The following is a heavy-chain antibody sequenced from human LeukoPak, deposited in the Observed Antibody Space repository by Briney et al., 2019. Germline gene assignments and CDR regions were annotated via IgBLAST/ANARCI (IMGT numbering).Heavy chain of an antibody. CDR2: IIPIFGTA. CDR1: GGTFSSYA. V-gene: IGHV1-69*13. Sequence: SVKVSCKASGGTFSSYAISWVRQAPGQGLEWMGGIIPIFGTANYAQKFQGRVTITADESTSTAYMELSSLRSEDTAVYYCARASGDCSGGSCYLGYFDYWGQGTLLTVSS. CDR3: ARASGDCSGGSCYLGYFDY. D-gene: IGHD2-15*01. J-gene: IGHJ4*02.